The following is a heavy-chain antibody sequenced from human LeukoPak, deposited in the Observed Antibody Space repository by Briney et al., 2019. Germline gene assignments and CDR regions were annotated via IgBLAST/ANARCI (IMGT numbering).Heavy chain of an antibody. CDR2: INPSSGGT. CDR1: GYTFTGYY. CDR3: ARALGYGSGSYSQPLNWFDP. V-gene: IGHV1-2*02. D-gene: IGHD3-10*01. J-gene: IGHJ5*02. Sequence: ASVKVSCKASGYTFTGYYMHWVRQAPGQGLEWMGWINPSSGGTKFAQKFQGRVTMTSDTYISAAYMELSRLRSDDTAVYYCARALGYGSGSYSQPLNWFDPWGQGTLVTVPS.